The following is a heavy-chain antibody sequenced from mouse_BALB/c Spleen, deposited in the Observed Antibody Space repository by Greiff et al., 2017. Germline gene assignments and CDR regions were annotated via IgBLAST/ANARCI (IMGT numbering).Heavy chain of an antibody. CDR1: GYAFSSSW. CDR3: ARRDGNYVYFDY. J-gene: IGHJ2*01. Sequence: VQLQQSGPELVKPGASVKISCKASGYAFSSSWMNWVKQRPGQGLEWIGRIYPGDGDTNYNGKFKGKATLTVDKSSSTAYMHLNSLTSEDSAVYYCARRDGNYVYFDYWGQGTTLTVSS. CDR2: IYPGDGDT. V-gene: IGHV1-82*01. D-gene: IGHD2-1*01.